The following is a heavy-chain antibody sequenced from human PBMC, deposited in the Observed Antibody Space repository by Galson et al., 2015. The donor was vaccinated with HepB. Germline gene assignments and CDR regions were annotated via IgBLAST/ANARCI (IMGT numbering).Heavy chain of an antibody. J-gene: IGHJ4*02. CDR2: ISGSGGST. V-gene: IGHV3-23*01. Sequence: SLRLSCAASGFTFSNFAMSWVRQAPGKGLEWVSAISGSGGSTYHADSVKGRFTISRDNSKNTLYLQMNSVRAEDTAVYYCAKDLARTVVTQDCWGQGTLVTVSS. CDR1: GFTFSNFA. CDR3: AKDLARTVVTQDC. D-gene: IGHD4-23*01.